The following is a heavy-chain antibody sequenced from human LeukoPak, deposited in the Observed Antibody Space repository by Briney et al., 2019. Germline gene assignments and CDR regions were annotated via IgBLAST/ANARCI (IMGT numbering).Heavy chain of an antibody. V-gene: IGHV3-23*01. CDR2: VSGSDDRT. D-gene: IGHD6-13*01. Sequence: PGGSLRLSCAASGFTFSSYAMSWVRQAPGKGLEWVSAVSGSDDRTYYADSVKGRFTISRDNSKNTLYLQMNSLRAEDTAVYYCATPTIIAAANVWGRGTTVTVSS. CDR3: ATPTIIAAANV. CDR1: GFTFSSYA. J-gene: IGHJ6*02.